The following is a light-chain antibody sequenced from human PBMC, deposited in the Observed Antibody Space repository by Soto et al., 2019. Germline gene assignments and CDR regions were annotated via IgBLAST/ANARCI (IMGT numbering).Light chain of an antibody. CDR2: GAS. Sequence: EIVWTQSPGTLSMSPGERATLSCRASQAVGSSLLAWYQHKPGQAPRLVIYGASSRATGIPDRFSGSGSGTDFTLTISRLEPEDFAVYYCQQGGGSLWTFGQGTKVEIK. J-gene: IGKJ1*01. CDR1: QAVGSSL. CDR3: QQGGGSLWT. V-gene: IGKV3-20*01.